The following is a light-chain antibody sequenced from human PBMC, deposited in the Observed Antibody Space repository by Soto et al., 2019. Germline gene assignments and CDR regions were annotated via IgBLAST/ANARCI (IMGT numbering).Light chain of an antibody. CDR2: DND. J-gene: IGLJ2*01. CDR1: SSNIGNNY. CDR3: ATWDGSLSGVV. Sequence: QSVLTQPPSVSAAPGQKVTISCSGSSSNIGNNYVSWYQQLPGTAPKLLIYDNDKRFSGLPDRFSGSKSGTSATLGISGLQTGDEADYYCATWDGSLSGVVFGGGTKVTVL. V-gene: IGLV1-51*01.